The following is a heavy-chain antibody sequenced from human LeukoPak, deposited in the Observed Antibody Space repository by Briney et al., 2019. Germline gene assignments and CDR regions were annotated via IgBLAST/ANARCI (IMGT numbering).Heavy chain of an antibody. CDR1: GGSFSGYY. V-gene: IGHV4-34*01. Sequence: PAETLSLTCAVYGGSFSGYYWSWIRQPPGKGLEWIGEINHSVSTNYNPSLKSRVTISVDTSKNQFSLKLSSVTAADTAVYYCARSIFGVVIPYYYYMDVWAKGPTVTVS. D-gene: IGHD3-3*01. CDR2: INHSVST. J-gene: IGHJ6*03. CDR3: ARSIFGVVIPYYYYMDV.